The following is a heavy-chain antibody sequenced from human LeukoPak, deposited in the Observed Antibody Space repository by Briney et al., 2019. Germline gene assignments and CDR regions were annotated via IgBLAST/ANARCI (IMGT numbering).Heavy chain of an antibody. D-gene: IGHD3-10*01. CDR1: GGSISSYY. CDR3: ARDVETYYYGSGSYNDY. J-gene: IGHJ4*02. V-gene: IGHV4-59*12. Sequence: SETLSLTCTVSGGSISSYYWSWIRQPPGKGLEWSGYIYYSGSTNYNPSLKSRVTISVDTSKNQFSLKLSSVTAADTAVYYCARDVETYYYGSGSYNDYWGQGTLVTVSS. CDR2: IYYSGST.